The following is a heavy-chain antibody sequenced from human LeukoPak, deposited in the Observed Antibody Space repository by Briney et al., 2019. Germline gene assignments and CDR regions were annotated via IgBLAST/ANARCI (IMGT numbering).Heavy chain of an antibody. J-gene: IGHJ3*02. V-gene: IGHV3-23*01. CDR2: ITASDYTT. D-gene: IGHD4-17*01. Sequence: PGGSLRLSCAASGFIFREYAMTWVRQAPGKGLEWVSIITASDYTTFADSVKGRFTISRDNSKNTLYLQMDSLRGDDTALYHCARDPNGDYIGAFDNWGQGTMVTVSS. CDR3: ARDPNGDYIGAFDN. CDR1: GFIFREYA.